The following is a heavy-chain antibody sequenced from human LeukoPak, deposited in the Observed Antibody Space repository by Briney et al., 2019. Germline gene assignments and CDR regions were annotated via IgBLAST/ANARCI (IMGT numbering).Heavy chain of an antibody. CDR1: GGSISSYY. V-gene: IGHV4-59*01. D-gene: IGHD7-27*01. J-gene: IGHJ4*02. Sequence: SETLSLTCTVSGGSISSYYWSWIRQPPGKGLEWIGYIYYSGSTNYNPSLKSRVTISVGTSKNQFSLKLSSVTAADTAVYYCARVTTGDFGYWGQGTLVTVSS. CDR3: ARVTTGDFGY. CDR2: IYYSGST.